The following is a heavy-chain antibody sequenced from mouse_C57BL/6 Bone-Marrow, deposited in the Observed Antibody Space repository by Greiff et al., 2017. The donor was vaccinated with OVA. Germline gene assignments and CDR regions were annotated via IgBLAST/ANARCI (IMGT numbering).Heavy chain of an antibody. V-gene: IGHV1-54*01. CDR2: INPGSGGT. CDR1: GYAFTNYL. CDR3: ARSEDDGDFFYFDY. D-gene: IGHD2-3*01. J-gene: IGHJ2*01. Sequence: QVQLQQSGAELVRPGTSVKVSCKASGYAFTNYLIEWVKQRPGQGLEWIGVINPGSGGTNYNEKFKGKATLTADKSSSTAYMQLSSLTSEDSAVYFCARSEDDGDFFYFDYWGQGTTLTVSS.